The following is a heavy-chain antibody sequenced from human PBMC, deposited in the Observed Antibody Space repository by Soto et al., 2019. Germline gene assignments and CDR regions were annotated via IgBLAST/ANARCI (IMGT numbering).Heavy chain of an antibody. V-gene: IGHV4-59*01. J-gene: IGHJ5*02. CDR1: GGSISSYY. Sequence: SETLSLTCTVSGGSISSYYWSWIRQPPGKGLEWIGYIYYSGSTNYNPSLKSRVTISVDTSKNQFSLKLSSVTAADTAVYYCARDWVEGATPYNWFDPWGQGTLVTVSS. CDR3: ARDWVEGATPYNWFDP. CDR2: IYYSGST. D-gene: IGHD1-26*01.